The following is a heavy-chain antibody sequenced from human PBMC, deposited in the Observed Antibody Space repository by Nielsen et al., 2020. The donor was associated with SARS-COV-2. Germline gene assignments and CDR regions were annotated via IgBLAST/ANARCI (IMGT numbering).Heavy chain of an antibody. Sequence: ASVKVSCKASGYTFTGYYMHWVRQAPGQGLEWMGRINPNSGGTNYAQKFQGRVTMTRDTSISTAYMELSRLRSDDTAVYYCARGYYGSGSYYMVDYWGQGTLVTVSS. D-gene: IGHD3-10*01. CDR1: GYTFTGYY. J-gene: IGHJ4*02. CDR2: INPNSGGT. V-gene: IGHV1-2*06. CDR3: ARGYYGSGSYYMVDY.